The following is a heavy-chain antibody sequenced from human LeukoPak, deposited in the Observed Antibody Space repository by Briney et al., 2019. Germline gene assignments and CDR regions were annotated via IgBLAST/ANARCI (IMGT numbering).Heavy chain of an antibody. J-gene: IGHJ4*02. CDR2: IKQDGSEK. Sequence: GGSLSLSCAASGFTFSHYWMSWVRQAPGKGLEWVANIKQDGSEKYYVDSVKGRFTISRDNDKNSLYLQMNSLRAEDTAVYYCARARPVYYGGECGYWGQGTLVTVSS. D-gene: IGHD3-10*01. CDR3: ARARPVYYGGECGY. V-gene: IGHV3-7*03. CDR1: GFTFSHYW.